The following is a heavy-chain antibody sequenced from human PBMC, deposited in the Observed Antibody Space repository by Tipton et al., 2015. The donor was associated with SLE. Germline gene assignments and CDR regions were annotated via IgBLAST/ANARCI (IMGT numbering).Heavy chain of an antibody. CDR2: ISYDGSNK. J-gene: IGHJ4*02. V-gene: IGHV3-30*04. Sequence: SLRLSCAASGFTFRSYTMHWVRQAPGKGLEWVAVISYDGSNKYYADSVKGRFTISRDNSKNTLYLQMNSLRAEDTAVYYCAREGNWNGEFDYWGQGALVPVSS. CDR1: GFTFRSYT. CDR3: AREGNWNGEFDY. D-gene: IGHD1-1*01.